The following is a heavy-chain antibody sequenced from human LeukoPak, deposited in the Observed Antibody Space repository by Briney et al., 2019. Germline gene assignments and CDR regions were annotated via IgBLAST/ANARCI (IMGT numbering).Heavy chain of an antibody. CDR3: AKVPAGNKVEY. J-gene: IGHJ4*02. Sequence: GGSLRLSCAASGVTFTSYAMTWVRQAPGKGLEWVSGISISGGRTDYADCVKGRFTISRDNSKNTLYLQMNSLRAEDTAVYYCAKVPAGNKVEYWGQGTLVTVSS. CDR1: GVTFTSYA. D-gene: IGHD6-19*01. CDR2: ISISGGRT. V-gene: IGHV3-23*01.